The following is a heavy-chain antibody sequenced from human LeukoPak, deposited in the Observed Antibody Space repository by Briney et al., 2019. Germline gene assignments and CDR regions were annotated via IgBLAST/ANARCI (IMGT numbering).Heavy chain of an antibody. D-gene: IGHD6-13*01. CDR1: GGSFSGYY. J-gene: IGHJ5*02. CDR3: ARENRYGRAAAQGFDP. Sequence: SETLSLTCAVYGGSFSGYYWTWIRQPPGKGLEWIGEINHSGSTNYNPSLKSRVTISVDTSKNQFSLKLSSVTAADTAVYYCARENRYGRAAAQGFDPWGQGTLVTVSS. CDR2: INHSGST. V-gene: IGHV4-34*01.